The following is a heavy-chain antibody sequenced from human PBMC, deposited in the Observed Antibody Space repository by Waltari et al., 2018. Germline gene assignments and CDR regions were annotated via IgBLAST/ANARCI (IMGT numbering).Heavy chain of an antibody. Sequence: QVQLVQSGSELKEPGASVKISCQASGYTFTNYPIHWVRQAPGQGLEWMGWINTDTGNPTYAQGFTGRFVFSLDTSVSTAYLQISSLKAEDTAVYYCARKIGDTSSAWYFDLWGRGSLVTVSS. V-gene: IGHV7-4-1*02. CDR3: ARKIGDTSSAWYFDL. CDR1: GYTFTNYP. CDR2: INTDTGNP. D-gene: IGHD6-6*01. J-gene: IGHJ2*01.